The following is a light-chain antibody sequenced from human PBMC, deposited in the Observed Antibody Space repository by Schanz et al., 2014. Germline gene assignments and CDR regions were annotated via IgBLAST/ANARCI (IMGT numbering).Light chain of an antibody. Sequence: QAVVTQEPSFSVSPGGTVTLTCGLSSGSVSTSYYPSWYQQTPGHAPRTLIYNTNTRSSGVPDRFSGSILGSKAALTITGAQADDESDYYCVLYMGSGSWVFGGGTKLTVL. CDR2: NTN. J-gene: IGLJ3*02. CDR1: SGSVSTSYY. V-gene: IGLV8-61*01. CDR3: VLYMGSGSWV.